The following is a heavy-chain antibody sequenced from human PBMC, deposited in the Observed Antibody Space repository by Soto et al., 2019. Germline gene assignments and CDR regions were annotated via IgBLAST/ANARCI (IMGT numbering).Heavy chain of an antibody. CDR2: IYYSGSS. V-gene: IGHV4-31*03. CDR3: ARDGDYFGSGSPPLLSK. CDR1: GGSITSGGYC. Sequence: QVQLQESGPGLVKPSQTLSLTCTVSGGSITSGGYCWTWIRQHPVKGLEWMGHIYYSGSSSYNPSLKSRLTISIDPSKNQFSLKLTSVTAADMAVYYCARDGDYFGSGSPPLLSKWGQGTLVTVSS. D-gene: IGHD3-10*01. J-gene: IGHJ4*02.